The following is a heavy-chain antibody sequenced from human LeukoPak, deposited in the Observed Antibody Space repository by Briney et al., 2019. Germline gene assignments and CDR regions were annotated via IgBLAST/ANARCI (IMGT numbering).Heavy chain of an antibody. V-gene: IGHV1-8*01. J-gene: IGHJ4*02. CDR2: MNPNSGNT. D-gene: IGHD6-6*01. Sequence: ASVKVSCKASGYTFTSYDMNWGRQATGQGLEWMGWMNPNSGNTGYAQKFQGRVTMTRNTSISTAYMELSSLRSDDMAVYYCARGWIAARPLAYWGQGTLVTVSS. CDR3: ARGWIAARPLAY. CDR1: GYTFTSYD.